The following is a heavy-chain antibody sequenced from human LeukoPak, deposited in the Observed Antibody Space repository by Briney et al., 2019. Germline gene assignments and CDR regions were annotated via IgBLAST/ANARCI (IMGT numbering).Heavy chain of an antibody. CDR3: ARDHNDMDTARAFDI. V-gene: IGHV1-8*03. J-gene: IGHJ3*02. CDR2: MNPNSGNT. CDR1: GYTFTSYD. Sequence: ASVKVSCKASGYTFTSYDINWVRQATGQGLEWMGWMNPNSGNTGYAQKFQGRVTITTDESTSTAYMELSSLRSEDTAVYYCARDHNDMDTARAFDIWGQGTMVTVSS. D-gene: IGHD5-18*01.